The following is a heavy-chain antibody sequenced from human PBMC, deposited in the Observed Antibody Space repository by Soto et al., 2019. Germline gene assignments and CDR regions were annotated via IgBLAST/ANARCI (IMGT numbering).Heavy chain of an antibody. CDR3: ARGISSIAQSWFDP. Sequence: SETLSLTCTVSGGSVSSGSYYWSWIRQPPGKGLEWIGYIYYSGSTNYNPSLKSRVTISVDTSKNQFSLKLSSVTAADTAVYYCARGISSIAQSWFDPWGQGTLVTVSS. CDR1: GGSVSSGSYY. CDR2: IYYSGST. J-gene: IGHJ5*02. D-gene: IGHD6-13*01. V-gene: IGHV4-61*01.